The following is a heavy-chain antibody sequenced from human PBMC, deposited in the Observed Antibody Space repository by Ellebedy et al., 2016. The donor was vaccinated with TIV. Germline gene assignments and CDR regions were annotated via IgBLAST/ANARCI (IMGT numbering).Heavy chain of an antibody. CDR2: INTDGRST. D-gene: IGHD1-26*01. CDR3: ARDGIVGGTTEYYFDY. J-gene: IGHJ4*02. V-gene: IGHV3-74*01. CDR1: GFTFSSHW. Sequence: PGGSLRLSCAASGFTFSSHWMHWVRQAPGKGLVWVSRINTDGRSTTYANSVKGRFTISRDNAKNTLYLQMNSLRAEDTAVYFCARDGIVGGTTEYYFDYWGQGTLVTVSS.